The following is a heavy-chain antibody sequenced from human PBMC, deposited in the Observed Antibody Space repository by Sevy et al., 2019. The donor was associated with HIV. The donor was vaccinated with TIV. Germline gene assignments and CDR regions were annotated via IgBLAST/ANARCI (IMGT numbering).Heavy chain of an antibody. CDR3: ASVGYYDSTAHKQDLGGY. CDR1: GNTLSDLS. J-gene: IGHJ4*02. V-gene: IGHV1-24*01. CDR2: FDPEDGEP. D-gene: IGHD3-16*01. Sequence: ASVKVSCKVSGNTLSDLSMHWVRQSPGKGFEWIGGFDPEDGEPIYARKFQGRVTVTEDTSTDTAYMELSSLRSEDTAVYYCASVGYYDSTAHKQDLGGYWGQGNLVTVSS.